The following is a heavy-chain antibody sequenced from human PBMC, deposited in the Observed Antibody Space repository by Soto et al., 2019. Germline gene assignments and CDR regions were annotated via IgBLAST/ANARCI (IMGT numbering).Heavy chain of an antibody. CDR3: ARNGAGIDSSWSVDY. CDR1: CGSISSSSYY. J-gene: IGHJ4*02. CDR2: IYYSGST. V-gene: IGHV4-39*01. D-gene: IGHD6-6*01. Sequence: SETLSLTCTVSCGSISSSSYYWGWIRQPPGKGLEWIGSIYYSGSTYYNPSLKSRVTISVDTSKNQFSLKLSSVTAADTAVYYCARNGAGIDSSWSVDYWGQGTLVTVSS.